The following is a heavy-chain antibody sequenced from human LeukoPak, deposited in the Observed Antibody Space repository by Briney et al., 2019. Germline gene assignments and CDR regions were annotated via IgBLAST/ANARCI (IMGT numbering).Heavy chain of an antibody. CDR2: IYSGGSI. J-gene: IGHJ4*02. CDR1: GFSVSNNY. D-gene: IGHD6-19*01. Sequence: GGSLRLSCAASGFSVSNNYMSWVRQPPGKGLEWVSVIYSGGSIYYADSVKGRFTISRDNSKNTLYLQMNSLRADDTAVYYCATPGQWPVYFDYWGPGIQVTVSS. V-gene: IGHV3-53*01. CDR3: ATPGQWPVYFDY.